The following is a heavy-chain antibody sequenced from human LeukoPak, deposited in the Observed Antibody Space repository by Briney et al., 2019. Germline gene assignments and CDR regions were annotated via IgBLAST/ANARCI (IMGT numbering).Heavy chain of an antibody. J-gene: IGHJ4*02. CDR1: GGSFSGYY. V-gene: IGHV4-34*01. CDR2: INHSGST. Sequence: PSETLSLTCAVYGGSFSGYYWSWIRQPPGKGLEWIGEINHSGSTNYNPSLKSRVTISVDTSKNQFSLKLSSVTAADTAVYYCARHAGVPAAIVLYYFDYWGQGTLVTVSS. D-gene: IGHD2-2*01. CDR3: ARHAGVPAAIVLYYFDY.